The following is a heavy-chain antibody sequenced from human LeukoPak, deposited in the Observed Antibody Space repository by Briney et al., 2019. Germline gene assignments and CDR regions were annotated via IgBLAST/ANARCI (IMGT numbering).Heavy chain of an antibody. CDR2: ISSSSSTI. CDR1: GFTFSSYS. J-gene: IGHJ4*02. CDR3: ARDHTARAKVRGVADY. Sequence: GGSLRLSCAASGFTFSSYSMNWVRQAPGKGLEWVSYISSSSSTIYYADSVKGRFTISRDNAKNSLYLQMNSLRAEDTAVYYCARDHTARAKVRGVADYWGQGTLVTVSS. D-gene: IGHD3-10*01. V-gene: IGHV3-48*01.